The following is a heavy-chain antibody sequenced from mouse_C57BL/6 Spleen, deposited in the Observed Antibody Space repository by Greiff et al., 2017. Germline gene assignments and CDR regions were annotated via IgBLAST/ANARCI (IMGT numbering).Heavy chain of an antibody. V-gene: IGHV5-16*01. J-gene: IGHJ1*03. D-gene: IGHD4-1*01. CDR2: INYDGSST. CDR1: GFTFSDYY. CDR3: ARDMTGTYWYFDV. Sequence: DVHLVESEGGLVQPGSSMKLSCTASGFTFSDYYMAWVRQVPEKGLEWVANINYDGSSTYYLDSLKSRFIISRDNAKNILYLQMSSLKSEDTATYYCARDMTGTYWYFDVWGTGTTVTVSS.